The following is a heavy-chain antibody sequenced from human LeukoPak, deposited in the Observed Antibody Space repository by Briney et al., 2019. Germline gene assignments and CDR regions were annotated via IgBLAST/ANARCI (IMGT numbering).Heavy chain of an antibody. CDR1: GYTFTSYG. V-gene: IGHV1-18*01. J-gene: IGHJ3*02. CDR2: ISAYNGHT. D-gene: IGHD1-26*01. CDR3: ARGGRWELPRPYAFDI. Sequence: ASVKVSCKASGYTFTSYGISWVRQAPGRGLEWMGWISAYNGHTNYAQKFQGRVTMTTDTSTSTAYMELRSLRSDDTAVYYCARGGRWELPRPYAFDIWGQGTMVTVSS.